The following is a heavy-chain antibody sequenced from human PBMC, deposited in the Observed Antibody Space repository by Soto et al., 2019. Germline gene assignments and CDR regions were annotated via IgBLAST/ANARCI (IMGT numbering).Heavy chain of an antibody. CDR1: GYTFTSYG. V-gene: IGHV1-18*01. J-gene: IGHJ3*02. CDR3: ASRPYDILTGYPLDAFDI. D-gene: IGHD3-9*01. CDR2: ISAYNGNT. Sequence: GASVKVSCKASGYTFTSYGISWVRQAPGQGLEWMGWISAYNGNTNYAQKLQGRVTMTTETSTSTAYMELRSLRSDDTAVYYCASRPYDILTGYPLDAFDIWGQGTMVTVSS.